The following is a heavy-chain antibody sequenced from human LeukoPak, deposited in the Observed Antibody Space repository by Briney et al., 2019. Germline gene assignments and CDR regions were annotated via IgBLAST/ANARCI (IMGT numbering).Heavy chain of an antibody. CDR3: ARHAGQYYDILTGPNSVDY. CDR1: GGSISSSSYY. D-gene: IGHD3-9*01. J-gene: IGHJ4*02. V-gene: IGHV4-39*01. Sequence: SETLSLTCTVSGGSISSSSYYWGWIRQPPGKGLEWIGSIYYSGSTYYNPSLKSRVTISVDTSKNQFSLKLSSVTAADTAVYYCARHAGQYYDILTGPNSVDYWGQGTLVTVFS. CDR2: IYYSGST.